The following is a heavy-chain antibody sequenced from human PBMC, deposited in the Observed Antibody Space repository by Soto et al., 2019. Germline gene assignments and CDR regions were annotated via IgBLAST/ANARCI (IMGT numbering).Heavy chain of an antibody. D-gene: IGHD3-22*01. CDR1: GDSVSSNSAA. CDR2: TYYRSKWDV. J-gene: IGHJ5*02. Sequence: PSQTLSLTCAISGDSVSSNSAAWNWVRQSPSRGLEWLGRTYYRSKWDVNYAVSLKSRITINPDTSKNQFSLQLNSVTPEDTAVYFCAMGLTDTGGYGDWFDPWGQGILVTGSS. CDR3: AMGLTDTGGYGDWFDP. V-gene: IGHV6-1*01.